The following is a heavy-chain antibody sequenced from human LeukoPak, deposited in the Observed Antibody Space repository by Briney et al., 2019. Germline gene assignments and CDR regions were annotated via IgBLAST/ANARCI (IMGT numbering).Heavy chain of an antibody. V-gene: IGHV4-39*07. Sequence: SETLSLTXTVSGGSISSSRYYWDWIRQPPGKGLEWIGEINHSGSTNYNPSLKSRVTISVDTSKNQFSLKLSSVTAADTAVYYCASGVAAPALGWGQGTLVTVSS. D-gene: IGHD6-13*01. CDR3: ASGVAAPALG. CDR1: GGSISSSRYY. J-gene: IGHJ4*02. CDR2: INHSGST.